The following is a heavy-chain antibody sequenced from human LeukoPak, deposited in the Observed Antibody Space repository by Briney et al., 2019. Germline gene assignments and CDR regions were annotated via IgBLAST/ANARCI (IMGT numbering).Heavy chain of an antibody. CDR1: GFTFSNAW. J-gene: IGHJ4*02. CDR3: TTEVRYYGSGSYRY. Sequence: GGSLRLSCAASGFTFSNAWISWVRQAPGKGLEWVGCIKSKTDGGTTDYAAPVKGRFTISRDDSKNTLYLQMNSLKTEDTAVYYCTTEVRYYGSGSYRYWGQGTLVTVSS. D-gene: IGHD3-10*01. CDR2: IKSKTDGGTT. V-gene: IGHV3-15*01.